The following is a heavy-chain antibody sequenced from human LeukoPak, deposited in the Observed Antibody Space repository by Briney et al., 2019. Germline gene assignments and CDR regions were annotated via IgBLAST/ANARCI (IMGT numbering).Heavy chain of an antibody. V-gene: IGHV4-34*01. Sequence: SETLSLTCAVYGGSFSGYYWSWIRQPPGKGLEWIGEITHSGSTNYNPSLKSRVTISVDTSKNQFSLKLSSVTAADTAVYYCARGFGGYDFWSGYHYYYMDVWGKGTTVTVSS. D-gene: IGHD3-3*01. CDR2: ITHSGST. J-gene: IGHJ6*03. CDR3: ARGFGGYDFWSGYHYYYMDV. CDR1: GGSFSGYY.